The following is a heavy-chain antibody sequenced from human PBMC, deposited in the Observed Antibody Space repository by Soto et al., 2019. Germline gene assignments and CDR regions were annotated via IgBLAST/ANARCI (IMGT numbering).Heavy chain of an antibody. CDR2: IYYSGSL. V-gene: IGHV4-59*01. Sequence: SETLSLTGTVSGGSISSYYWTWIRQPPGKGLEWMGYIYYSGSLNYSPSPERRGSISEDTSKKDSPPKLSSVTAADTAIDYCAGGRDDYNGWYFDLWGRGTLVTVSS. D-gene: IGHD4-4*01. CDR3: AGGRDDYNGWYFDL. CDR1: GGSISSYY. J-gene: IGHJ2*01.